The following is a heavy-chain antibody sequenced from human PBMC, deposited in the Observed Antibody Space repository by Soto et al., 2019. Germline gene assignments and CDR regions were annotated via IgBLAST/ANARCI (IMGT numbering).Heavy chain of an antibody. CDR1: GDSVTGGSYY. Sequence: ETLSLTCIVSGDSVTGGSYYCTWLRQPPGKGLEWIGYISYTGRTKYNPSLQSRVTISVDTSKNDFSLNLSSVTAADTAVYFCAREWGLLPYYVMNVWGHGTAVTVSS. CDR3: AREWGLLPYYVMNV. V-gene: IGHV4-61*03. D-gene: IGHD7-27*01. J-gene: IGHJ6*02. CDR2: ISYTGRT.